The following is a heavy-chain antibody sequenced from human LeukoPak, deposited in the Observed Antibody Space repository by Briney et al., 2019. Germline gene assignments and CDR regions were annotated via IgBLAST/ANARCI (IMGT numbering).Heavy chain of an antibody. J-gene: IGHJ5*02. V-gene: IGHV1-69*05. CDR2: IILISPTA. D-gene: IGHD5-18*01. CDR3: ATGRVSDTTLVSWFDT. CDR1: GGTLSTHA. Sequence: SVKVSCKASGGTLSTHAVSWVRQAPGQGLEWMGGIILISPTANYAQKFQDRVTITMDQYTTYMELSSLRSDDTAVYYCATGRVSDTTLVSWFDTWGQGTLVTVSS.